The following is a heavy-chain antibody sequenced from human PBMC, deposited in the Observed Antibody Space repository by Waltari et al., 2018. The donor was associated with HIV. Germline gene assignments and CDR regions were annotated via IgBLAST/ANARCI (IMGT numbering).Heavy chain of an antibody. J-gene: IGHJ6*02. Sequence: EVQLVASGGGSIEHGGSLRVSGAASGFTTSSNYMSWVRQAPGKGLGWVSVIYSGGSRYYADSVKGRFIISRDNSKNTVSLHMNSLRAEDTAVYYCARDPRSSGYYGMDVWGQGIKVTVSS. D-gene: IGHD1-26*01. CDR1: GFTTSSNY. CDR2: IYSGGSR. CDR3: ARDPRSSGYYGMDV. V-gene: IGHV3-53*01.